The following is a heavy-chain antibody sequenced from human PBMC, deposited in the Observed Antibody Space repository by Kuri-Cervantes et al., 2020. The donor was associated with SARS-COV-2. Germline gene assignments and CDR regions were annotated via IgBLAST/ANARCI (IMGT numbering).Heavy chain of an antibody. CDR3: ARSTSFRRLVVISQGGAFDI. V-gene: IGHV1-2*04. D-gene: IGHD3-22*01. J-gene: IGHJ3*02. CDR1: GYTFTGYY. CDR2: INPNSGGT. Sequence: AGVKVSCKCSGYTFTGYYMHWVRQAPGKGLDGMGWINPNSGGTNYAQKLQGWVTMTRDTSISTVYMELSRLRSDDTAVYYCARSTSFRRLVVISQGGAFDIWGQETMVTVSS.